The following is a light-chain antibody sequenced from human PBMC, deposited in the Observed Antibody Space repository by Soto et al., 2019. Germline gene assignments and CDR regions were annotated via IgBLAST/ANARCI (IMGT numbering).Light chain of an antibody. CDR1: QSIRSN. CDR2: GAS. Sequence: EVLMTQSPATLSVSPGETATLSCRASQSIRSNLAWYQQKPGQAPRLLIYGASTRATGIPARFSGSGFGTEFTLTISSLQSEDFAVYYCQQYDNWPLTFGGGTKVDIK. J-gene: IGKJ4*01. CDR3: QQYDNWPLT. V-gene: IGKV3-15*01.